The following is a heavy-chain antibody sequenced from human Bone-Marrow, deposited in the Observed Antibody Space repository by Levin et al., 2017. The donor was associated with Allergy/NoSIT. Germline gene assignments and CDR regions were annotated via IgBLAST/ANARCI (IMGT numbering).Heavy chain of an antibody. V-gene: IGHV3-33*01. J-gene: IGHJ4*02. Sequence: GESLKISCAASGFTFRSYGLHWVRQAPGKGLEWVAVIWLHGSNKNYADSVKGRFTISRDNSQNTLYLQMNSLRAEDTAVYYCTRDRGEWGQFYFDYWGQGILVTVSS. CDR2: IWLHGSNK. CDR3: TRDRGEWGQFYFDY. D-gene: IGHD1-26*01. CDR1: GFTFRSYG.